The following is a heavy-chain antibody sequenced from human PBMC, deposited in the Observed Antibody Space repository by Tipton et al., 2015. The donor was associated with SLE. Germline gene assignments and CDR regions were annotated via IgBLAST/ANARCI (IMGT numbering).Heavy chain of an antibody. J-gene: IGHJ6*03. V-gene: IGHV4-61*02. CDR3: ARVYSTTYDYYYMEV. CDR1: GGSISSGRYF. Sequence: TLSLTCTVSGGSISSGRYFWSWIRQPAGKGLEWIGRVYSSGSTNYNPSLKSRVTISMDTSKNQVSMKLSSVTAADTAIYYCARVYSTTYDYYYMEVWGKGTTVTVSS. D-gene: IGHD2/OR15-2a*01. CDR2: VYSSGST.